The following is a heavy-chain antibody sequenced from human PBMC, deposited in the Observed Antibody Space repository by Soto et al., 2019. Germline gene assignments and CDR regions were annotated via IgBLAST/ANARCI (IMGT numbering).Heavy chain of an antibody. CDR1: GYTFTGYY. V-gene: IGHV1-2*02. J-gene: IGHJ4*02. CDR2: INPNSGGT. D-gene: IGHD1-1*01. CDR3: ARGRTGTTSYFDY. Sequence: GASVKVSCKASGYTFTGYYLHWVRQAPGQGLEWMGWINPNSGGTNYAQEFQGRVTMTRDTSISTAYMELSRLRSDDTAVYYCARGRTGTTSYFDYWGQGNLVTVSS.